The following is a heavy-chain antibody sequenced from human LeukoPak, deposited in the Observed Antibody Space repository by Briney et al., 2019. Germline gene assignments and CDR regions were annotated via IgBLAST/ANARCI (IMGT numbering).Heavy chain of an antibody. J-gene: IGHJ4*02. CDR2: INPNSGGT. Sequence: ASMKVSCRASGYTFTGYYMHWVRQAPGQGLEWMGWINPNSGGTNYAQKFQGRVTMTRDTSISTAYMELSRLRSDDTAVYYCARDPGQNIVVVPAAMGYWGQGTLVTVSS. CDR1: GYTFTGYY. V-gene: IGHV1-2*02. D-gene: IGHD2-2*01. CDR3: ARDPGQNIVVVPAAMGY.